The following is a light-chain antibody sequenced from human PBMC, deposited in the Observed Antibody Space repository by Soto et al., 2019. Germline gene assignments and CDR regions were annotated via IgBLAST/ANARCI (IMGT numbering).Light chain of an antibody. CDR1: SSDIGGYND. J-gene: IGLJ2*01. CDR2: EVS. V-gene: IGLV2-8*01. CDR3: SSYAGSNNLV. Sequence: QSALTQPASVSGSPGQSITISCTGTSSDIGGYNDVSWYQQHPGKAPQVMIFEVSQRPSGVPDRFSGSKSGNTASLTVSGLQAEDEADYYCSSYAGSNNLVFGGGTKLTVL.